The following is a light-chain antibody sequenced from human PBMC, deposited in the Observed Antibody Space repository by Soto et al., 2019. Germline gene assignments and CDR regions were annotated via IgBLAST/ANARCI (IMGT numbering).Light chain of an antibody. CDR3: QQSYSLPYT. CDR1: EGIHTF. V-gene: IGKV1-39*01. J-gene: IGKJ2*01. Sequence: DIQVTQSPSSLSASVGARVTITCPASEGIHTFLNWYQRKVGKAPDLLIYGASTLQSGVPSRFSGSGSGTDFTLTISSLQPEDFATYYCQQSYSLPYTFGQGTKLEIE. CDR2: GAS.